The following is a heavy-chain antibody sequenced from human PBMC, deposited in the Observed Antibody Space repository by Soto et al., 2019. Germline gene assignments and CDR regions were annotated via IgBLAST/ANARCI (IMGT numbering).Heavy chain of an antibody. CDR1: GGTFSSYA. D-gene: IGHD3-10*01. CDR3: ARYQDSGNVIKRLYYYGMDV. J-gene: IGHJ6*02. Sequence: QVQLVQSGAEVKKPGSSVKVSCKASGGTFSSYAISWVRQAPGKGLEWMGGIIPIFGTANYSQKFQGRVTITANESTSTSYMGLSILRSEDTALYYFARYQDSGNVIKRLYYYGMDVWGQGTTVTVSS. CDR2: IIPIFGTA. V-gene: IGHV1-69*12.